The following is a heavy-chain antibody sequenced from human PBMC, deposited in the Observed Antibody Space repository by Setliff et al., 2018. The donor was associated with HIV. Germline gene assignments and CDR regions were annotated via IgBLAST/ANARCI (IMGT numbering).Heavy chain of an antibody. V-gene: IGHV4-39*01. Sequence: SETLSLTCTVSGVSISTSGFYWGWIRQPPGKGLEFIGTIYYTGLSYYTPSLQSRVTISADTSKNEFFLKLTSVTAADTAVYYCARQPGYSSGWYFTASGFDPWGQGTLVTVSS. CDR2: IYYTGLS. J-gene: IGHJ5*02. D-gene: IGHD6-19*01. CDR3: ARQPGYSSGWYFTASGFDP. CDR1: GVSISTSGFY.